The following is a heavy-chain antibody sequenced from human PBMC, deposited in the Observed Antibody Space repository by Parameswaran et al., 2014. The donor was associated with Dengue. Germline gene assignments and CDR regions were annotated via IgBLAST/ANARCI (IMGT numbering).Heavy chain of an antibody. V-gene: IGHV3-21*01. CDR2: ISSSSSYI. D-gene: IGHD3-10*01. J-gene: IGHJ6*02. Sequence: VRQMPGKGAGWVSSISSSSSYIYYADSVKGRFTISRDNAKNSLYLQMNSLRAEDTAVYYCARVLTMVRGVIPYYYYGMDVWGQGTTVTVSS. CDR3: ARVLTMVRGVIPYYYYGMDV.